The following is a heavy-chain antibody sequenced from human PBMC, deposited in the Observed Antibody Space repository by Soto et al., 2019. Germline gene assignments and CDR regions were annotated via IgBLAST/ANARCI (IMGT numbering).Heavy chain of an antibody. CDR1: GYTFTSYG. Sequence: QVHLVQSGAEVKKPGASVKVSCKASGYTFTSYGITWVRQAPGQGLEWLGWISAHNGNTAYAQKHQGRVIVTRDTSTSTAYVELRSLISDDTAVYYCARGRYGDYWGQGALVTVSS. J-gene: IGHJ4*02. D-gene: IGHD1-1*01. CDR2: ISAHNGNT. V-gene: IGHV1-18*01. CDR3: ARGRYGDY.